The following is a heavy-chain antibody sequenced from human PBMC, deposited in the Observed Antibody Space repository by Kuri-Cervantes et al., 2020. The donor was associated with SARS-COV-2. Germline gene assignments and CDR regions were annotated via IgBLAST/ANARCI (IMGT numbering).Heavy chain of an antibody. CDR1: GYTFTGYY. Sequence: SVKGGWKAFGYTFTGYYMHWVRQAPGQELEWMGWINPNSGGTNYAQKFQGRVTMTRDTSISTAYMELSRLRSDDTAVYYCARGGPITIFGVVTKRFDYWGQGTLVTVSS. CDR2: INPNSGGT. J-gene: IGHJ4*02. V-gene: IGHV1-2*02. D-gene: IGHD3-3*01. CDR3: ARGGPITIFGVVTKRFDY.